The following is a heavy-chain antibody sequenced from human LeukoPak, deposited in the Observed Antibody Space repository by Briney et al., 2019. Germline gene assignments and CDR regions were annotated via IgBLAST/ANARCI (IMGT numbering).Heavy chain of an antibody. Sequence: SETLSLTCTVSRGSIRSYYWSWIRQSPEKGLEWIGSFYYGESTKYNPSLKSRVSISVDTSKTQVSLKLNSINAADTAVYYCASGSGRNYFVYWGQGVLVTVSS. CDR1: RGSIRSYY. CDR3: ASGSGRNYFVY. D-gene: IGHD3-10*01. V-gene: IGHV4-59*01. J-gene: IGHJ4*02. CDR2: FYYGEST.